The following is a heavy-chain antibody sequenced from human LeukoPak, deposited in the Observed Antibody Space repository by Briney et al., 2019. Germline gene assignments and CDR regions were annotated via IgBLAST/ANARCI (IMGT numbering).Heavy chain of an antibody. V-gene: IGHV4-38-2*01. CDR1: DYSISSAYY. CDR3: AGNVDTAMVTFDS. J-gene: IGHJ4*02. CDR2: IYHSGST. D-gene: IGHD5-18*01. Sequence: PSETLSLTCAVSDYSISSAYYWGWTRQPPGKGLEWIGSIYHSGSTYYNPSLKSRVTISVDTSKNQFSLKVTSVTAADTAVYYCAGNVDTAMVTFDSWGQGTLVTVSS.